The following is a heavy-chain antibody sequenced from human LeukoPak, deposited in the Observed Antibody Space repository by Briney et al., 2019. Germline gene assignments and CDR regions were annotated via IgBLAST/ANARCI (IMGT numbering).Heavy chain of an antibody. Sequence: GGSLRLSCAASGFTFSSYEMNWVRQAPGKGLERVSYISSSGSTIYYADSVKGRFTISRDNAKNSLYLQMNSLRAEDTAVYYCTRDEDGYFDYWGQGTLVTVSS. CDR1: GFTFSSYE. CDR3: TRDEDGYFDY. V-gene: IGHV3-48*03. J-gene: IGHJ4*02. CDR2: ISSSGSTI.